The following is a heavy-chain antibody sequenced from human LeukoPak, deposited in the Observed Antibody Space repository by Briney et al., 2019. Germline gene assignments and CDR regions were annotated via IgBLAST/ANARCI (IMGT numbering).Heavy chain of an antibody. CDR3: AKDRARSIAVASYYFDY. CDR2: ISGSGGST. Sequence: GGSLRLSCAASGFTISSYAMSWVRQAPGKGLEWVSAISGSGGSTYYADSVKGRFTISRDNSKNTLYLQMNSLRAEDTAVYYCAKDRARSIAVASYYFDYWGQGTLVTVSS. CDR1: GFTISSYA. J-gene: IGHJ4*02. V-gene: IGHV3-23*01. D-gene: IGHD6-19*01.